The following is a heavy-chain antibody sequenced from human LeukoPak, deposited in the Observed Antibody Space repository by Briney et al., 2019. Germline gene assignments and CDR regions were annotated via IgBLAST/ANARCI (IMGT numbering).Heavy chain of an antibody. D-gene: IGHD1-1*01. CDR2: ISSSSSYT. V-gene: IGHV3-11*05. CDR1: GFTFSDYY. Sequence: PGGSLRLSCAASGFTFSDYYMSWIRQAPGKGLEWVSCISSSSSYTNYADSVKGRFTISRDNAKNSLYLQMNSLRAEDTAVYSCARGFTAGLDYWGQGTLVPVSS. CDR3: ARGFTAGLDY. J-gene: IGHJ4*02.